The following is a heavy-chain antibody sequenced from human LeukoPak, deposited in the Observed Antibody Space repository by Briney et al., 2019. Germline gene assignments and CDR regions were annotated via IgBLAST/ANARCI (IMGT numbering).Heavy chain of an antibody. Sequence: GGSLRLSCAASGFTFSSSAMSWVRQAPGKGLEWVSAISNNGGYTYYADSVQGRFTISRDNSKNTLYLQMNGLRAEDTAVYYCAKGGRWLQYFDYWGQGTLVTVSS. J-gene: IGHJ4*02. CDR2: ISNNGGYT. CDR1: GFTFSSSA. V-gene: IGHV3-23*01. CDR3: AKGGRWLQYFDY. D-gene: IGHD5-24*01.